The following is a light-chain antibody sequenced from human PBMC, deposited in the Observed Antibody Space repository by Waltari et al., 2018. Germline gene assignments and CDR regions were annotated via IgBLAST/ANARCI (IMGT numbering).Light chain of an antibody. V-gene: IGLV2-14*01. J-gene: IGLJ2*01. CDR2: YFT. CDR1: SSDVGGSNY. CDR3: ASYPSTSIHVL. Sequence: QSALTQPASVSGSPGQSITIPCTGTSSDVGGSNYVSRYPQPPGKAPNRLIFYFTQRPSGVSDRVAGAKSGNTASLTVAGLQAEDEADYCCASYPSTSIHVLFGGGTKLTVL.